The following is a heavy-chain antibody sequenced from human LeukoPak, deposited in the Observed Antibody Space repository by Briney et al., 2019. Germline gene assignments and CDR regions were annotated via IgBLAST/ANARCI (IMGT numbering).Heavy chain of an antibody. V-gene: IGHV4-59*12. Sequence: SETLSLTCAVSGGSISSYYWSWIRQPPGKGLEWIGYIYYSGSTYYNPSLKSRVTISVDRSKNQFSLKLSSVTAADTAVYYCARARDTTSGSNWFDPWGQGTLVTVSS. CDR3: ARARDTTSGSNWFDP. J-gene: IGHJ5*02. CDR1: GGSISSYY. CDR2: IYYSGST. D-gene: IGHD1-26*01.